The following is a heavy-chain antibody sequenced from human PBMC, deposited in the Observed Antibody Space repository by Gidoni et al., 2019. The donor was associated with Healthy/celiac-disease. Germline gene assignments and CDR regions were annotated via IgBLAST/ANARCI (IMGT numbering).Heavy chain of an antibody. CDR2: ISSSSSYI. J-gene: IGHJ6*02. V-gene: IGHV3-21*01. CDR3: ARVRVGATRRTYYYYGMDV. Sequence: EVQLVESGGGLVKPGGSLRLSCAASGFPFSSYSMNWVRQAPGKGLEWVSSISSSSSYIYYADSVKGRFTISRDNAKNSLYLQMNSLRAEDTAVYYCARVRVGATRRTYYYYGMDVWGQGTTVTVSS. D-gene: IGHD1-26*01. CDR1: GFPFSSYS.